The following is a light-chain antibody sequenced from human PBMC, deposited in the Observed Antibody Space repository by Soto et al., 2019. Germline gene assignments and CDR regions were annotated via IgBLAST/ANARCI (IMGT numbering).Light chain of an antibody. CDR3: QQYGSSPGGFT. V-gene: IGKV3-20*01. CDR2: GAS. CDR1: QSVSSSY. J-gene: IGKJ3*01. Sequence: EIVLSQSPGTLSLSPGERATLSCRASQSVSSSYLAWYQQKPGQAPRLLIYGASSRAIGIPDRFSGSGSGTDFTLTISRLEPEDFAVYYCQQYGSSPGGFTFGPGTKVDIK.